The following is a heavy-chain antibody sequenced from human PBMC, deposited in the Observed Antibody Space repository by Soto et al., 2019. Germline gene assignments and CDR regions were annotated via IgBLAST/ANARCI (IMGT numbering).Heavy chain of an antibody. CDR1: GGSISGSY. V-gene: IGHV4-59*01. CDR2: VYYTGST. J-gene: IGHJ4*02. CDR3: ARSVAVPGAHIDY. D-gene: IGHD6-19*01. Sequence: SATLSLSCSVSGGSISGSYWSWIRHSPGKGLEWLGYVYYTGSTNYSPSLRSRVSISVDTSKNEFSLRLSSVTAADTAVYFCARSVAVPGAHIDYWGQGTQVTVSS.